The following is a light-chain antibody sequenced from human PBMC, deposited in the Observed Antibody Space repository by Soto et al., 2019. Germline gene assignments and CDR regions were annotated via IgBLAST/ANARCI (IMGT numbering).Light chain of an antibody. CDR2: GAS. CDR3: QQYTNWPYT. V-gene: IGKV3-15*01. CDR1: QSVGSN. J-gene: IGKJ2*01. Sequence: EIVMTQSPATLSVSPGERAYLSCRASQSVGSNLTWYQQTAGQAPRLLIYGASTRATGIPARFSGSGSGTEFTLTISRLQSEDFAVYSCQQYTNWPYTFGQGTKLEIK.